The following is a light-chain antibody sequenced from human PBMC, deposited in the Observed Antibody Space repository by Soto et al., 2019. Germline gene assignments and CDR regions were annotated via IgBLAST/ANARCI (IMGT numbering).Light chain of an antibody. Sequence: AIRMTQSPSSLSASTGDRVTITCRASQGISSYFAWYQQKPGKAPKLLIYAASTLQSGVPSRFSGSGSGTDFTLTISCLQSEDFATYYCQQYYSYPPWTFGQGTKVDIK. CDR2: AAS. J-gene: IGKJ1*01. CDR1: QGISSY. CDR3: QQYYSYPPWT. V-gene: IGKV1-8*01.